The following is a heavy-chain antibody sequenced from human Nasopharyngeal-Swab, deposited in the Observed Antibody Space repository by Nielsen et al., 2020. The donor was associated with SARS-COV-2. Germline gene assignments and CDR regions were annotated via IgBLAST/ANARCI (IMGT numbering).Heavy chain of an antibody. CDR2: INHSGST. J-gene: IGHJ6*02. D-gene: IGHD2-15*01. Sequence: RQAPGKGLEWIGEINHSGSTNYNPSLKSRVTISVDTPRNQFSLKLSSVTAADTAVYYCARAGDIRYYYYGMDVWGQGTTVTVSS. V-gene: IGHV4-34*01. CDR3: ARAGDIRYYYYGMDV.